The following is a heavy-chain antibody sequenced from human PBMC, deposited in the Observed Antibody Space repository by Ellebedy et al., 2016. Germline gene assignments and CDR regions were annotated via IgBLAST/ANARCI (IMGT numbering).Heavy chain of an antibody. J-gene: IGHJ6*02. CDR1: GFSFRDFG. V-gene: IGHV3-33*08. D-gene: IGHD3-16*01. CDR3: TRDGGRAYAMDV. CDR2: IYHDESHE. Sequence: GGSLRLXXEASGFSFRDFGMHWVRQAPGKGLEWVAVIYHDESHEYYADSVRGRFSISRDNSLYLQMNSLRDEDTAVYYCTRDGGRAYAMDVWGQGTTVIVSS.